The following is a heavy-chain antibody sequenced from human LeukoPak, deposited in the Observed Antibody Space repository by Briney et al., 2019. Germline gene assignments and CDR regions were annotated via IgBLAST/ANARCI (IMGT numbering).Heavy chain of an antibody. CDR1: GFTFSSNG. D-gene: IGHD5-24*01. CDR3: ARGEMATEDIDY. CDR2: ISSSSSYI. Sequence: PGGSLRLSCVASGFTFSSNGMNWVRQAPGKGLEWVSSISSSSSYIYYADSVKGRFTISRDNAKNSLYLQMNSLRAEDTAVYYCARGEMATEDIDYWGQGTLVTVSS. V-gene: IGHV3-21*01. J-gene: IGHJ4*02.